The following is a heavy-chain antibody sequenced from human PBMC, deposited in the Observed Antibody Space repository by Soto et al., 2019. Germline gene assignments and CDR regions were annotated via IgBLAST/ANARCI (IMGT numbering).Heavy chain of an antibody. CDR2: MNPNSGNT. J-gene: IGHJ6*02. CDR1: GYTFTSYD. CDR3: ARGSPSSNFDWLPLLNYYYGMDA. D-gene: IGHD3-9*01. V-gene: IGHV1-8*01. Sequence: QVQLVQSGAEVKKPGASVKVSCKASGYTFTSYDINWVRQATGQGLEWMGWMNPNSGNTGYAQKFQGRVTMTRNTSISTAYMELSSLRSEDTAVYYCARGSPSSNFDWLPLLNYYYGMDAWGQGTTVTVSS.